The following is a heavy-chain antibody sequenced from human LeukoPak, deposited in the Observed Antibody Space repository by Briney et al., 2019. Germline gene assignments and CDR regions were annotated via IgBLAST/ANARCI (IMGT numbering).Heavy chain of an antibody. D-gene: IGHD5-24*01. V-gene: IGHV1-46*01. CDR2: INPSGGST. J-gene: IGHJ4*02. CDR1: GYTFTIYY. CDR3: ARENIEMATIFFDY. Sequence: ASVKVSFKASGYTFTIYYMHWVRQAPGQGLEGMGIINPSGGSTSYAQKFQGRVTMTRDTSTSTVYMDLSSLRSDDTAVYYCARENIEMATIFFDYWGQGTLVTVSS.